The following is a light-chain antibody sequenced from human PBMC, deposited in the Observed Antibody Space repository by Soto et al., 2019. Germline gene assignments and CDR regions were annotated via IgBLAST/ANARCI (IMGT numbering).Light chain of an antibody. V-gene: IGKV1-13*02. Sequence: AIQLTPSPSSLSASVGDRVTITCRASQGISSALAWYQQKPGKAPKLLIYDASSLESGVPSRFSGSGSGTDITLTISSLQPEDFATYYCQQFNSYPPLTFGGGTKVEIK. CDR1: QGISSA. J-gene: IGKJ4*01. CDR3: QQFNSYPPLT. CDR2: DAS.